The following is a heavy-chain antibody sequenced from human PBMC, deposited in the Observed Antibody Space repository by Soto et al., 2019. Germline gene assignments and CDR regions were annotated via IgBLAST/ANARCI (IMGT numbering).Heavy chain of an antibody. D-gene: IGHD6-13*01. CDR3: ARGPLSLYSADFR. CDR1: GYNFITSG. V-gene: IGHV1-18*01. Sequence: QVQLVQSGPEVKRPGASVKVSCKASGYNFITSGINWVRQAPGQGLEWMGWISTANGDRKYAQKFKGRVTMTSEVSTTTAYMELSSLTSEDTAIYYCARGPLSLYSADFRWGRGTPVTVSS. J-gene: IGHJ4*02. CDR2: ISTANGDR.